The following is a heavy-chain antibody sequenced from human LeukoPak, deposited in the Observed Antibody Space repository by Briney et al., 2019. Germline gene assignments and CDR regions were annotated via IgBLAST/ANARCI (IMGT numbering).Heavy chain of an antibody. J-gene: IGHJ4*02. Sequence: GGSLRLSCAASGFTFSTYTMYWVRHPPGKGLEWVSIIGSSGGGIHYADSVKGRFTISRDNSKNALYLQMNSLRVEDTAVYYCAIDPNWGTHSWGQGVLSPSPQ. V-gene: IGHV3-23*01. D-gene: IGHD7-27*01. CDR1: GFTFSTYT. CDR3: AIDPNWGTHS. CDR2: IGSSGGGI.